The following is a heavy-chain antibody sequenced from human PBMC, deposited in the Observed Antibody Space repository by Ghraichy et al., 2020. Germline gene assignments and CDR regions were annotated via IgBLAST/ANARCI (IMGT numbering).Heavy chain of an antibody. J-gene: IGHJ6*02. CDR2: ISSSSSTI. Sequence: GGSLRLSCAASGFTFSSYSMNWVRQAPGKGLEWVSYISSSSSTIYYADSVKGRFTISRDNAKNSLYLQMNSLRDEDTAVYYYARDRPDRLPVYYDSSGYSDPTHPYGMDVWGQGTTVTVSS. CDR3: ARDRPDRLPVYYDSSGYSDPTHPYGMDV. D-gene: IGHD3-22*01. CDR1: GFTFSSYS. V-gene: IGHV3-48*02.